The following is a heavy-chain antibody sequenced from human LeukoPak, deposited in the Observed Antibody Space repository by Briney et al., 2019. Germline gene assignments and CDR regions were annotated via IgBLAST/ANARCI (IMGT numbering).Heavy chain of an antibody. D-gene: IGHD6-19*01. Sequence: ASVKVSCKASGYTFTSYYMHWVRQAPGQGLEWMGIINPSGGSTSYAQKFQGRVTMTRDTSTSTVYMELSSLRSEDTAVYYCARDEEAVAGTGFDAFDIWGQGTMVTVSS. V-gene: IGHV1-46*01. CDR1: GYTFTSYY. CDR2: INPSGGST. J-gene: IGHJ3*02. CDR3: ARDEEAVAGTGFDAFDI.